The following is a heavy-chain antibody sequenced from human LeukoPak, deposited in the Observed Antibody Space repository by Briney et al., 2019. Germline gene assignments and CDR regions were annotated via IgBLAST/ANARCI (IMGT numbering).Heavy chain of an antibody. J-gene: IGHJ5*02. Sequence: ASVTVSCKASGYTFTGYYMHWVRQAPGRGLEWMGWINPNSGGTNYAQKFQGRVTMTRDTSISTAYMELSRLRSDDTAVYYCARERYCSGGSCYWFDPWGQGTLVTVSS. CDR1: GYTFTGYY. D-gene: IGHD2-15*01. CDR3: ARERYCSGGSCYWFDP. CDR2: INPNSGGT. V-gene: IGHV1-2*02.